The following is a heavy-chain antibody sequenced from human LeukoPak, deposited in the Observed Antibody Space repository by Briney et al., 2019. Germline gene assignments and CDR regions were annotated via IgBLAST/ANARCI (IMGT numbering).Heavy chain of an antibody. CDR2: IRYDGSNK. Sequence: GGSLRLPCAASGFTFSSYGMHWVRQAPGKGLEWVAFIRYDGSNKYYADSVKGRFTISRDNSKNTLYLQMNSLRAEDTAVYYCAKGGDTDPSFDYWGQGTLVTVSS. V-gene: IGHV3-30*02. D-gene: IGHD5-18*01. CDR3: AKGGDTDPSFDY. CDR1: GFTFSSYG. J-gene: IGHJ4*02.